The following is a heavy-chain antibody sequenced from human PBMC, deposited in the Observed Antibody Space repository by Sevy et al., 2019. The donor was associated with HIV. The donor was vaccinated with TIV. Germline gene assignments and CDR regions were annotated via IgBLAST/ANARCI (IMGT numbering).Heavy chain of an antibody. D-gene: IGHD3-9*01. CDR1: GYSISSGYL. CDR2: VDHTGNT. Sequence: SETLSLTCTVSGYSISSGYLWGWIRKPPGKGLEWIGSVDHTGNTYYNPSLKSRVTTSVDTSKNQFSLRLSSVTAADTAVYYCANFGRLLIINGDAFDVWGQGTMATVSS. CDR3: ANFGRLLIINGDAFDV. J-gene: IGHJ3*01. V-gene: IGHV4-38-2*02.